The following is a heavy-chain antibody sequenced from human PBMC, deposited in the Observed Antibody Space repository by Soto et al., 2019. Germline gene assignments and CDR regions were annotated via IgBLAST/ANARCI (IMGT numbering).Heavy chain of an antibody. CDR3: ARQQWLYYYYGMDV. V-gene: IGHV1-18*01. CDR2: ISAYNGNT. D-gene: IGHD6-19*01. CDR1: GYTFTRSG. Sequence: ASVKVSCKASGYTFTRSGISWVRQAPGQGLEWMGWISAYNGNTNYAQKLQGRVTMTTDTSTSTAYMELRRLRSDDTAVYYCARQQWLYYYYGMDVWGQGTTVTVS. J-gene: IGHJ6*02.